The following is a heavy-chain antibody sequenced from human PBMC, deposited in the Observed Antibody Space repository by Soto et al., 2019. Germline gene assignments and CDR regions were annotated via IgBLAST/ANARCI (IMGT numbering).Heavy chain of an antibody. J-gene: IGHJ6*02. Sequence: QVQLVESGGGVVQPGRSLRLSCVASGFAFSRFGMHWVRQAPGKGLEWVAIISHDGSKKKFLDSVKGRFTISRDDSGNTLYLQMNSLRADDTAVYFCAKDWNDANYEYGTDVWGQGTTVTVSS. D-gene: IGHD1-1*01. V-gene: IGHV3-30*18. CDR1: GFAFSRFG. CDR2: ISHDGSKK. CDR3: AKDWNDANYEYGTDV.